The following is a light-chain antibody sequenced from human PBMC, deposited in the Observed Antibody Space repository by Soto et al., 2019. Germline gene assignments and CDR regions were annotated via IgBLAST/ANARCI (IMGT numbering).Light chain of an antibody. J-gene: IGKJ1*01. CDR2: DAS. CDR3: QQYNSYSWT. Sequence: TQSPGTVSLSPVEIAPLSFGASQSISSWLAWYQQKPGKAPKLLIYDASSLESGVPSRFSGSGSGTEFTLTISSLQPDDFATYYCQQYNSYSWTFGQGTKVDNK. V-gene: IGKV1-5*01. CDR1: QSISSW.